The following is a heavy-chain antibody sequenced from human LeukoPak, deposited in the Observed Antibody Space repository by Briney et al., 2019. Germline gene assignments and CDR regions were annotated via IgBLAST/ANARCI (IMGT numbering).Heavy chain of an antibody. J-gene: IGHJ4*02. D-gene: IGHD3-22*01. CDR1: GFTVSTNY. V-gene: IGHV3-30-3*01. Sequence: PGGSLRLSCAASGFTVSTNYMNWVRQAPGKGLEWVAVISYDGSNKYYADSVKGRFTISRDNSKNTLYLQMNSLRAEDTAVYYCARGDLYYYDSSGPFDYWGQGTLVTVSS. CDR2: ISYDGSNK. CDR3: ARGDLYYYDSSGPFDY.